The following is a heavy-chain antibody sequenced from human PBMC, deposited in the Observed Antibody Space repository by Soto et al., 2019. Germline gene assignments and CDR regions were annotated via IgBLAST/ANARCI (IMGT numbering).Heavy chain of an antibody. CDR3: ARRVDYGDYGSTYYFDY. V-gene: IGHV4-59*08. Sequence: SETLSLTCTISGGSISSYYWSWIRQPPGKGLEYIGYIHHSRRTSYNPSLKSRVTISVDTSKNQFSLKLSSVTAADTAVYYCARRVDYGDYGSTYYFDYWGQGTLVTVS. D-gene: IGHD4-17*01. CDR1: GGSISSYY. CDR2: IHHSRRT. J-gene: IGHJ4*02.